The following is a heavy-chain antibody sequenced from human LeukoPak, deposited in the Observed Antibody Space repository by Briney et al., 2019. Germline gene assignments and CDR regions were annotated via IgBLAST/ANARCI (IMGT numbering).Heavy chain of an antibody. CDR2: ISSSGSTI. CDR3: ARTRASDYGDYEGRPYYFDY. J-gene: IGHJ4*02. D-gene: IGHD4-17*01. CDR1: GFTFSDYY. Sequence: EGSLRLSCAASGFTFSDYYMSWIRQAPGKGLEWVSYISSSGSTIYYADSVKGRFTISRDNAKNSLYLQMNSLRAEDTAVYYCARTRASDYGDYEGRPYYFDYWGQGTLVTVSS. V-gene: IGHV3-11*01.